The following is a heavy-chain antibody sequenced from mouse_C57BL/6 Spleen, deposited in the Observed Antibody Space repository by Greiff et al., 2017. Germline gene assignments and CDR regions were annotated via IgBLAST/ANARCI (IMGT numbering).Heavy chain of an antibody. CDR2: IDPSDSYT. CDR3: ARRDNYFDY. Sequence: QAQLQQPGAELVKPGASVKLSCKASGYTFTSYWMQWVKQRPGQGLEWIGEIDPSDSYTNYNQKFKGKATVTVDTSSSTAYMQLSSLTSEDSAVYYCARRDNYFDYWGQGTTLTVSS. CDR1: GYTFTSYW. D-gene: IGHD3-3*01. V-gene: IGHV1-50*01. J-gene: IGHJ2*01.